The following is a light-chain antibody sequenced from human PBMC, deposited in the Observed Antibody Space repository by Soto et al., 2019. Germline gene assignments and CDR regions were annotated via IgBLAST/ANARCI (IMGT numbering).Light chain of an antibody. CDR3: QQYNSYPET. V-gene: IGKV1-5*03. J-gene: IGKJ1*01. CDR2: KAS. Sequence: DIQMTQSPSTLSASVGDRVTITCRASQSISSWLAWYQQKPGKAPKLLIYKASSLASGVPSRFSGSGSGTEFPLPISSLQPDDFATYYCQQYNSYPETFGQGTKVEIK. CDR1: QSISSW.